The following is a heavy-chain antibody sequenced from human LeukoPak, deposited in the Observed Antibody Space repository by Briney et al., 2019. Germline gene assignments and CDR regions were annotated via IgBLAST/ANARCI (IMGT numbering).Heavy chain of an antibody. Sequence: PGGSLRLSCAASGFTFSSYAMHWVRQAPGKGLEWVAVISYDGSNKYYADSVKGRFTISRDNSKNTLYLQMNSLRAEDTAVYYRARVDSSGYNDYWGQGTLVTVSS. D-gene: IGHD3-22*01. CDR2: ISYDGSNK. J-gene: IGHJ4*02. V-gene: IGHV3-30*04. CDR1: GFTFSSYA. CDR3: ARVDSSGYNDY.